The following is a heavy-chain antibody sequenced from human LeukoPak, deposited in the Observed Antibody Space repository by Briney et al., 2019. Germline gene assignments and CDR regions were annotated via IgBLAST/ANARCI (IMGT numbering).Heavy chain of an antibody. D-gene: IGHD1-26*01. V-gene: IGHV3-11*04. CDR3: ARDSVGAKGDY. J-gene: IGHJ4*02. CDR2: ISKSGSTK. CDR1: GFTFSDYY. Sequence: GGSLRLSCAASGFTFSDYYMSWIRQAPGKGLEWVSYISKSGSTKDYADSVKGRFTISRDNAKNSLYLQMNSLRAEDTTVYYCARDSVGAKGDYWGQGTLVTVSS.